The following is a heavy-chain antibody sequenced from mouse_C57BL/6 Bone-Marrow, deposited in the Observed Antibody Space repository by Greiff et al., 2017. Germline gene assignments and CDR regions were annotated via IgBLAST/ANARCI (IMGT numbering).Heavy chain of an antibody. CDR2: INPNNGGT. CDR3: AGLRRGDY. D-gene: IGHD2-4*01. CDR1: GYTFTDYY. V-gene: IGHV1-26*01. Sequence: VQLQQSGPELVKPGASVKISCTASGYTFTDYYMNWVKQSHGKSLEWIGDINPNNGGTSYNQKFKGKATLTVDKSSSTAYMELRSLTSEDSAVYYCAGLRRGDYWGQGTTLTVSS. J-gene: IGHJ2*01.